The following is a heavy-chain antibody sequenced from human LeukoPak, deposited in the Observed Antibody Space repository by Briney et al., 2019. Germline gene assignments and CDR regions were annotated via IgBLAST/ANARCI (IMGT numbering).Heavy chain of an antibody. V-gene: IGHV3-30*18. Sequence: GGSLRLSCAASGFTFRSYSMNWVRQAPGKGLEWVAVISYDGSNKYYADSVKGRFTISRDNSENTLYLQMNSLRAEDTAVYYCAKGVVGALVSQFDYWGQGTLVTVSS. J-gene: IGHJ4*02. D-gene: IGHD2-15*01. CDR2: ISYDGSNK. CDR1: GFTFRSYS. CDR3: AKGVVGALVSQFDY.